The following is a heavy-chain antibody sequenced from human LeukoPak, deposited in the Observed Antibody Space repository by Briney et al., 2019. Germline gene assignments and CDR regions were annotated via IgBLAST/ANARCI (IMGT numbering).Heavy chain of an antibody. CDR2: ISSSSSYI. CDR1: GFTFSSYS. D-gene: IGHD3-3*01. V-gene: IGHV3-21*01. CDR3: VGFGVVIPNWFDP. J-gene: IGHJ5*02. Sequence: GGSLRLSCAASGFTFSSYSMNWVRQAPGKGLEWVSPISSSSSYIYYADSVKGRFTISRDNAKNLLYLQMNGLRAEDTAVYYCVGFGVVIPNWFDPWGQGTLVTVSS.